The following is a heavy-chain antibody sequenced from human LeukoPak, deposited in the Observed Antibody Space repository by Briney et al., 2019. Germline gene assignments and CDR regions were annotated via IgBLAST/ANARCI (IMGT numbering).Heavy chain of an antibody. J-gene: IGHJ4*02. CDR3: ARIWFGELLSYFDY. D-gene: IGHD3-10*01. Sequence: GSLRLSCAASGFTFSSYAMSWIRQPPGKGLEWIGEINHSGSTNYNPSLKSRVTISVDTSKNQFSLRLSSVTAADTAVYYCARIWFGELLSYFDYWGQGTLVTVSS. CDR2: INHSGST. CDR1: GFTFSSYA. V-gene: IGHV4-34*01.